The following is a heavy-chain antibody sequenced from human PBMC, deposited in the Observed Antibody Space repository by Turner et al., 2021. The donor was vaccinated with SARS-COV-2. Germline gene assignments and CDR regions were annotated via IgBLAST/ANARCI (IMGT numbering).Heavy chain of an antibody. CDR1: AFTISSHV. Sequence: QLVESGGGVVQPGKSLGLSCAASAFTISSHVMHWVRQVPGKGLQWVALISSNGDETHYADSVKGRFTISRDNSRSTLSLQMNSLRVEDTAVYFCAGSSSGYLNAAFDIWGQGTGVIISS. CDR3: AGSSSGYLNAAFDI. CDR2: ISSNGDET. D-gene: IGHD3-22*01. J-gene: IGHJ3*02. V-gene: IGHV3-30-3*01.